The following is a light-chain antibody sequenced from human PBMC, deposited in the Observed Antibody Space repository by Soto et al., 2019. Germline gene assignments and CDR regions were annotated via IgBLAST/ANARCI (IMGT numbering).Light chain of an antibody. V-gene: IGKV2-24*01. CDR2: KIS. CDR1: QSLVHSDGNTY. Sequence: EIVMTQTPLSSPVTLGQPASISCRSSQSLVHSDGNTYLSWFHQRPGQPPRLLIYKISNRFSGVPDRFSGSGAGTDFTLKISRMQHHHVGVHSCMQGTQMQLTFGGGTKVEIK. CDR3: MQGTQMQLT. J-gene: IGKJ4*01.